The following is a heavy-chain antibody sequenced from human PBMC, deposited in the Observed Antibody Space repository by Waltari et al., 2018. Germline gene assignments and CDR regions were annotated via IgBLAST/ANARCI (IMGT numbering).Heavy chain of an antibody. CDR1: GSSISSSY. D-gene: IGHD6-19*01. J-gene: IGHJ3*02. Sequence: QVQLQESCPGLVKHPETLSPTFTVPGSSISSSYWSWIRQPPGKGLEWIGYIYYSGSTNYNPALKSRVTISVDTSKNQFSLKLSSVTAADTAVYYCAIGYSSGWYYAFDIWGQGTMVTVYS. CDR3: AIGYSSGWYYAFDI. CDR2: IYYSGST. V-gene: IGHV4-59*01.